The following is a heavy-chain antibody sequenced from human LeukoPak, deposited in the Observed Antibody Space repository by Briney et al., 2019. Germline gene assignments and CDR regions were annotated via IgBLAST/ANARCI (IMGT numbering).Heavy chain of an antibody. CDR2: ISHDGRNK. D-gene: IGHD2-15*01. CDR1: GFTFSIYG. J-gene: IGHJ6*02. V-gene: IGHV3-30*18. CDR3: AKGSDLVRCSGGSCSSYYYYGLDD. Sequence: GRSLRLSCAASGFTFSIYGMHWVRQAPGKGLEWVAVISHDGRNKFYGDSVKGRFNSSRDNSKDTLDLQMNSLRVEDTAVYYCAKGSDLVRCSGGSCSSYYYYGLDDLGQGTTVTVSS.